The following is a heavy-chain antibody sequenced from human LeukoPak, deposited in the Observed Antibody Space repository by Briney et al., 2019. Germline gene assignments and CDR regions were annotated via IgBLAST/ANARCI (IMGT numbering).Heavy chain of an antibody. J-gene: IGHJ4*02. D-gene: IGHD2-2*01. CDR1: GFTFSSYW. V-gene: IGHV3-74*01. CDR2: INSDGSST. CDR3: AKDPCSSASCYGGAFDY. Sequence: GGSLRLSCAASGFTFSSYWMHWVRQAPGKGLLWVSHINSDGSSTSYADSVKGRFTISRDNAKNTLYLQMNSLRAEDTAVYYCAKDPCSSASCYGGAFDYWGQGTLVTVSS.